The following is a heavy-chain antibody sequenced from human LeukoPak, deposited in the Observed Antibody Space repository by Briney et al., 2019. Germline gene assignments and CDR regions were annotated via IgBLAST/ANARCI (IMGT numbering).Heavy chain of an antibody. CDR2: ISSSSNYT. CDR1: GFTFSDYY. V-gene: IGHV3-11*06. Sequence: GGSLRLSCAASGFTFSDYYMSWIRQAPEKGLEWVSYISSSSNYTNYAYSVKGRFTISRDNAKNSLNLQMNSLTAEDTAVYYCARQGNNWFDPWGQGTLVTVSS. J-gene: IGHJ5*02. CDR3: ARQGNNWFDP.